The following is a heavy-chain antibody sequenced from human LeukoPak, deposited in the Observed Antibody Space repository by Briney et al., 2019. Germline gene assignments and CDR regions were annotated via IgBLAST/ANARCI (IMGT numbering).Heavy chain of an antibody. D-gene: IGHD2-2*01. CDR2: ISAYNGNT. CDR3: ARDGYCSSTSCSGLNWFDP. CDR1: GYTFSTYG. Sequence: ASVKVSRKASGYTFSTYGISWVRQAPGQGLEWMGWISAYNGNTNYAQKFQGRVTMTTDTSTSTAYMELRSLRSDDTAVYYCARDGYCSSTSCSGLNWFDPWGQGTLVTVSS. V-gene: IGHV1-18*01. J-gene: IGHJ5*02.